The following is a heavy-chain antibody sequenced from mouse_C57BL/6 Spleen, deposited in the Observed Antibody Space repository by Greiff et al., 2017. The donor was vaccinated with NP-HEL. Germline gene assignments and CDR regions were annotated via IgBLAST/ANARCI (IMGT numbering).Heavy chain of an antibody. Sequence: QVQLQQSGAELARPGASVKLSCKASGYTFTSYGISWVTQRTGQGLEWIGEIYPRSGNTYYNEKFKGKATLTADKSSSTAYMELRSLTSEDSAVDFCAREAIYDGYDEGYWGQGTTLTVSS. V-gene: IGHV1-81*01. D-gene: IGHD2-3*01. CDR3: AREAIYDGYDEGY. CDR2: IYPRSGNT. J-gene: IGHJ2*01. CDR1: GYTFTSYG.